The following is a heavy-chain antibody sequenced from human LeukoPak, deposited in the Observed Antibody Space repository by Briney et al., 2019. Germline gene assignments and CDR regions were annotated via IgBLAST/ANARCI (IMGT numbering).Heavy chain of an antibody. D-gene: IGHD2-15*01. J-gene: IGHJ4*02. Sequence: SETLSLTCTVSGDSISSGTYYWGWIRQHPGKGLVWIGYINYSGNTYYNPSLKSRVTISVDTSKNLFSLKLNSVTAADTAVYYCARYCSGASCYAFDYWGQGTLVTVSS. CDR1: GDSISSGTYY. V-gene: IGHV4-31*03. CDR2: INYSGNT. CDR3: ARYCSGASCYAFDY.